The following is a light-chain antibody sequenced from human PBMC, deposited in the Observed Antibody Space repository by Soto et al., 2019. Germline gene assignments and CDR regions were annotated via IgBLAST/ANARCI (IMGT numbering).Light chain of an antibody. Sequence: QSVLAQPPSASGSPGQSVSISCTGTSRDVGGNNYVSWYQQHPGKAPKLMIYEVSKRPSGVPDRFSGSKSGNTASLTVSGLQAEDEADYFCLSYAGSPNYVFGTGTKVTVL. J-gene: IGLJ1*01. V-gene: IGLV2-8*01. CDR1: SRDVGGNNY. CDR2: EVS. CDR3: LSYAGSPNYV.